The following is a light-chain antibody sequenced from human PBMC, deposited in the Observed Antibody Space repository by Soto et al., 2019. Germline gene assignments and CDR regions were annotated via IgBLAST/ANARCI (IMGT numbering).Light chain of an antibody. V-gene: IGKV3-15*01. Sequence: EIVMTQSPATLSVSPGERATLSCRASHSVSSNLAWYQQKPGQAPRLLIYGTSTRATGIPVRFSGSGSGTEFTVTISSLQSEDSAVYYCQQYNDWPLTFGGGTKVDIK. J-gene: IGKJ4*01. CDR1: HSVSSN. CDR3: QQYNDWPLT. CDR2: GTS.